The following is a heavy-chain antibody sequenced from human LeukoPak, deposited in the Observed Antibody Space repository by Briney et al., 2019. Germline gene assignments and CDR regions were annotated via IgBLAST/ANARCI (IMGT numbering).Heavy chain of an antibody. V-gene: IGHV3-7*01. CDR3: ARHLGSTVYFDY. J-gene: IGHJ4*02. CDR1: GFTLSSYW. D-gene: IGHD7-27*01. CDR2: IKQDGSEK. Sequence: GGSLRLSCAASGFTLSSYWMSWVRQAPGKGLEWVANIKQDGSEKYYVDSVKGRFTISRDNAKNSLYLQMNSLRAEDTAVYYCARHLGSTVYFDYWGQGTLVTVSS.